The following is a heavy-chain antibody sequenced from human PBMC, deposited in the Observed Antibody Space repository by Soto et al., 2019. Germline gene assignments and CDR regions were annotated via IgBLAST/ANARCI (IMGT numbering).Heavy chain of an antibody. CDR3: ARDHYYDSSGYSSPLY. J-gene: IGHJ4*02. Sequence: GGSLRLSCAASGLTFSSYAMSWVRQAPGKGLEWVSAISGSGSTIYYADSVKGRFTISRDNAKNSLYLQMNSLRAEDTAVYYCARDHYYDSSGYSSPLYWGQGTLVTVSS. D-gene: IGHD3-22*01. V-gene: IGHV3-23*01. CDR2: ISGSGSTI. CDR1: GLTFSSYA.